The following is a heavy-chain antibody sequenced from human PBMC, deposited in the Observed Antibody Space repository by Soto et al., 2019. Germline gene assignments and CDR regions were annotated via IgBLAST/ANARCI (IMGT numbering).Heavy chain of an antibody. V-gene: IGHV1-69*02. CDR3: ATAYGSGSSPFDY. Sequence: QVQLVQSGAEVKKPGSSVKVSCKASGDTFSFYTLNWVRQAPGQGFEWVGRVNPILAMSSSAHKFQGRVSMFADKATGTAYIELRSLRSDDTAVYDCATAYGSGSSPFDYWVQGTLVTVSS. J-gene: IGHJ4*02. CDR1: GDTFSFYT. D-gene: IGHD3-10*01. CDR2: VNPILAMS.